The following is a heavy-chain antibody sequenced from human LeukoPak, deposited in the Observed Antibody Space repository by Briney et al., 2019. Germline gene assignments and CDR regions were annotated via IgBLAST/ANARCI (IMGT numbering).Heavy chain of an antibody. CDR1: GGTFSSYA. J-gene: IGHJ4*02. Sequence: SVKVSCKASGGTFSSYAISWVRQAPGQGLEWMGRIIPIFGTANYAQKFRGRVTITTDESTSTAYMELSSLRSEDTAVYYCAREDVGAAAGNNPDYWGQGTLVTVSS. CDR2: IIPIFGTA. D-gene: IGHD6-13*01. CDR3: AREDVGAAAGNNPDY. V-gene: IGHV1-69*05.